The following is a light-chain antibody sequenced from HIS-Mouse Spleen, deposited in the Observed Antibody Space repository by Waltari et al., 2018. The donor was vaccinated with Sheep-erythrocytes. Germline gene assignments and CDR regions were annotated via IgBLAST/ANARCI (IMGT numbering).Light chain of an antibody. CDR3: QQLNSYPHT. V-gene: IGKV1-5*01. CDR1: QSISSW. Sequence: DIQMTQSPSTLSASVGDRVTITCRASQSISSWLAWYQQKPGKAPKLLIYAASTLQSGVPSRFSVSGSGTEFTLTISSLQPEDFATYYCQQLNSYPHTFGQGTKLEIK. CDR2: AAS. J-gene: IGKJ2*01.